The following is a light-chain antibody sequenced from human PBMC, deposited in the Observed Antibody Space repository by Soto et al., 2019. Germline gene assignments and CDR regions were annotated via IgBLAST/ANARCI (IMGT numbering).Light chain of an antibody. J-gene: IGLJ1*01. CDR3: SSYTSSTTLV. Sequence: QSALTQPASVSGSPGQSVTISCTGTSSDVGGHNYVSWCQQHPGKAPNLMIYEVSNRPSGVSRRFSGSKSGNTASLTISGLQAEDEADYYCSSYTSSTTLVFGTGTKVTVL. CDR1: SSDVGGHNY. CDR2: EVS. V-gene: IGLV2-14*01.